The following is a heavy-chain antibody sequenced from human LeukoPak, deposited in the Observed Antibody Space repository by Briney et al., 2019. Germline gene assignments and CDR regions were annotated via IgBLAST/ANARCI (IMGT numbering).Heavy chain of an antibody. V-gene: IGHV3-30*04. Sequence: PGGSLRLSCAASGFTFSSYAMRWVRQAPGKGLEWVAVISYDGSNKYYADSVKGRFTISRDNSKNTLYLQMNSLRAEDTAVYYCARDEGGYFDYWGQGTLVTVSS. J-gene: IGHJ4*02. D-gene: IGHD2-15*01. CDR3: ARDEGGYFDY. CDR2: ISYDGSNK. CDR1: GFTFSSYA.